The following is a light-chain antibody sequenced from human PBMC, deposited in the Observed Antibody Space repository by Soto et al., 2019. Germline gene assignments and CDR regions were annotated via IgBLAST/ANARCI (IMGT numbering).Light chain of an antibody. CDR2: DTS. CDR3: LLSYNAARV. Sequence: QAVVTQEHSLTVSPGGKVTLTCGSSTGAVTSNHHPYWFQQKAGQAPRTLIYDTSNKHSWTPARFSGSLLGDKAALTLSGAQPEDEAQYYCLLSYNAARVFGGGTKLTVL. V-gene: IGLV7-46*01. CDR1: TGAVTSNHH. J-gene: IGLJ2*01.